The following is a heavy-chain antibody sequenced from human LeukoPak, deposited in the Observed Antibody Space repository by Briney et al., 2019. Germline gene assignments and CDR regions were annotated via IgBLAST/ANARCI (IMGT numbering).Heavy chain of an antibody. J-gene: IGHJ4*02. CDR3: ATKRVGCSGGSCYFDY. CDR2: FDPEDGET. CDR1: GYTLTELS. Sequence: ASVKVSCKVSGYTLTELSMHWVRQAPGKGLELMGGFDPEDGETIYAQKFQGRVTMTEDTSTDTAYMELSSLRSQDTAVYYCATKRVGCSGGSCYFDYWSQGTLVTVSS. V-gene: IGHV1-24*01. D-gene: IGHD2-15*01.